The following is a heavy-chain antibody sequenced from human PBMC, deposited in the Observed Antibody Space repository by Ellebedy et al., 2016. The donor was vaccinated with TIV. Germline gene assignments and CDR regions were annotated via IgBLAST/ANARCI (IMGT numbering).Heavy chain of an antibody. CDR3: ARDKGAITTTLYFDY. V-gene: IGHV3-33*08. CDR1: GFIFDDCG. Sequence: GESLKISCAASGFIFDDCGMSWVRQAPGKGLEWVAVIWYDGSNKYYADSVKGRFTISRDNSKNTLYLQMNSLRAEDTAVYYCARDKGAITTTLYFDYWGQGTLVTVSS. J-gene: IGHJ4*02. CDR2: IWYDGSNK. D-gene: IGHD1-1*01.